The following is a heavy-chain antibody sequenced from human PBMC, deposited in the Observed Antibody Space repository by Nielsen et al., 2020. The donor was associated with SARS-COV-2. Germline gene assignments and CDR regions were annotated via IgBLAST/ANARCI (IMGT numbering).Heavy chain of an antibody. CDR2: ISYDGGEK. V-gene: IGHV3-30-3*01. CDR1: GFTFSSYG. J-gene: IGHJ4*02. D-gene: IGHD7-27*01. CDR3: ARGNGWGSYFDY. Sequence: GGSLRLSCAASGFTFSSYGMHWVRQAPGKGLEWVAVISYDGGEKYYADSVKGRFTISRDNSKNTLYLQINSLRAEDTAVYYCARGNGWGSYFDYWGQGTLVTVSS.